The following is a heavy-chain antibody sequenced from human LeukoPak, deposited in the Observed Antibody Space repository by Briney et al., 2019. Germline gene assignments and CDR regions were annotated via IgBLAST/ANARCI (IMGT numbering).Heavy chain of an antibody. CDR1: GGSISSSNYF. J-gene: IGHJ6*02. CDR3: ARERGYSSSWYYYYGMDV. CDR2: IYYSEST. Sequence: SETLSLTCTVSGGSISSSNYFWGWIRQPPGKGLEWIGSIYYSESTNYNPSLKSRVTISVDTSKNQFSLKLSSVTAADTAVYYCARERGYSSSWYYYYGMDVWGQGTTVTVSS. V-gene: IGHV4-39*07. D-gene: IGHD6-13*01.